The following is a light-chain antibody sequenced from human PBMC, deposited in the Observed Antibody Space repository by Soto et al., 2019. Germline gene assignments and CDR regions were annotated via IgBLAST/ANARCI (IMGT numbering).Light chain of an antibody. Sequence: DIQRTQSPSTLSASVGGRVTMACRASQSISIWLAWYQQKPGKAPKILIYKASSLESGVPSRFSGSGSGTEFTLTISSLQPDDFATYYCQQYSTYTPRTFGQGTKVDIK. J-gene: IGKJ1*01. CDR1: QSISIW. V-gene: IGKV1-5*03. CDR2: KAS. CDR3: QQYSTYTPRT.